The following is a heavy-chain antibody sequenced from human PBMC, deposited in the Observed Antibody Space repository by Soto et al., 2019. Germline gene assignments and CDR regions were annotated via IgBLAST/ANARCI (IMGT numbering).Heavy chain of an antibody. CDR2: IIPALGTA. D-gene: IGHD4-17*01. Sequence: QDQLVQSGAEVKKPGSSVKVSCKASGGTFSSHTFSWVRQAPGQGLEWMGRIIPALGTATYAQKFQGRVTIPADESATPVYMELNSLRSEDTAVYYFARPDFGDYWYFDLWGRGTLVTVSS. J-gene: IGHJ2*01. V-gene: IGHV1-69*08. CDR1: GGTFSSHT. CDR3: ARPDFGDYWYFDL.